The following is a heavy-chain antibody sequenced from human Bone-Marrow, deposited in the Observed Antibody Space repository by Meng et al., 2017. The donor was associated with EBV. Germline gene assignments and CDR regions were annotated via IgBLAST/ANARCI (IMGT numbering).Heavy chain of an antibody. V-gene: IGHV4-34*01. Sequence: QVQLQQWGAGLLKPSETLSLTCAVYGGSFSGYYWSWIRQPPGKGLEWIGEINHSGSTNYNPSLKSRVTISVDTSKNQFSLKLSSVTAADTAVYYCARGIPGGSGKPYFDHWGQGPLVTVGS. CDR3: ARGIPGGSGKPYFDH. D-gene: IGHD3-10*01. J-gene: IGHJ4*02. CDR2: INHSGST. CDR1: GGSFSGYY.